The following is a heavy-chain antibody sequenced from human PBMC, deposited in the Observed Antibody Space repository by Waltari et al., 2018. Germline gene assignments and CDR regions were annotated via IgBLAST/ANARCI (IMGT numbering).Heavy chain of an antibody. CDR2: IYWHDER. CDR3: ARRKTFNGVDV. CDR1: GFSISTSGEG. Sequence: ITLEESGPTLVKLTQTLTQTSSFAGFSISTSGEGVGWIRQPPGKALEWLGIIYWHDERYYNPSLQSRLTITKGTSKNQVVLTMTDMDPVDTATYYCARRKTFNGVDVWGRGTTVTVSS. J-gene: IGHJ6*02. V-gene: IGHV2-5*01.